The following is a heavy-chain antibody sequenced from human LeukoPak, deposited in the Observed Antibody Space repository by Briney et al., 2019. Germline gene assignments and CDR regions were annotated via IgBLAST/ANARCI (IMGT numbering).Heavy chain of an antibody. J-gene: IGHJ6*02. V-gene: IGHV3-30-3*01. CDR3: AREASLWFGELYYGMDV. CDR1: GFTFSSYA. D-gene: IGHD3-10*01. CDR2: ISYDGSNK. Sequence: GGSLRLSCAASGFTFSSYAMHWVGQAPGKGVEWGAVISYDGSNKYYADSVKGRFTISRDNSKNTLYLQMNSLRAEDTAVYYCAREASLWFGELYYGMDVWGQGTTVTVSS.